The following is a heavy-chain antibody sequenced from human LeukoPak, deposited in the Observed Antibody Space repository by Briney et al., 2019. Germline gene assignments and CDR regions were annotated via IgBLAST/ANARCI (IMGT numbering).Heavy chain of an antibody. D-gene: IGHD6-13*01. Sequence: TGGSLRLSCAASGVTFSSYWMSWVRQAPGKGLEWVANIKQDGSEKYYVDSVKGRFTISRDNAKNSLYLQMNSLRAEDTAVYYCARDQGIAEEEDAFDIWGQGTMVTVSS. CDR1: GVTFSSYW. CDR2: IKQDGSEK. V-gene: IGHV3-7*05. CDR3: ARDQGIAEEEDAFDI. J-gene: IGHJ3*02.